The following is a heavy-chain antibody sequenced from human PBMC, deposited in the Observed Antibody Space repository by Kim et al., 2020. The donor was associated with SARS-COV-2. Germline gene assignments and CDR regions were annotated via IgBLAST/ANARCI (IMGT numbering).Heavy chain of an antibody. CDR2: IYPGDSET. V-gene: IGHV5-51*01. Sequence: GESLKISCKASGYTFTRYWIGWVRQMPGKGLEWLGIIYPGDSETRYSPSFQGQVTISADKSITTAYLQWSSLEASDTATYYCARRSESYHGLDVWGQGTTVTVSS. J-gene: IGHJ6*02. CDR3: ARRSESYHGLDV. CDR1: GYTFTRYW.